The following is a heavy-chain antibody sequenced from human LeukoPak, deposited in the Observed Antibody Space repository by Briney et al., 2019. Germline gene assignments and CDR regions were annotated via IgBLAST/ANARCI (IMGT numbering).Heavy chain of an antibody. Sequence: GESLKISCKGSGYSFLDYWIGWVRQMPGKGPELMGLIFPHDSDIKYSPSFQGQVTISVDKSISSAYVQWSSLKASDTAMYYCARLGEDYDYVWGSYRPQYYFDYWGQGTLVTVSS. J-gene: IGHJ4*02. V-gene: IGHV5-51*01. D-gene: IGHD3-16*02. CDR2: IFPHDSDI. CDR3: ARLGEDYDYVWGSYRPQYYFDY. CDR1: GYSFLDYW.